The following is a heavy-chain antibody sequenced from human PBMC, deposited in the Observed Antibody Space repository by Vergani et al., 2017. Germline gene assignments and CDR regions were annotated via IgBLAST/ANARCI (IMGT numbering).Heavy chain of an antibody. D-gene: IGHD2-2*02. CDR3: ATIGYRRWGYYFDY. CDR1: GDSISSNNC. CDR2: ICHTEDT. J-gene: IGHJ4*02. Sequence: QVQLQESVPGLVKPPGTLSLTCAVSGDSISSNNCWTWVRQPPGKGLEWIGEICHTEDTKYSPSLKSRVTVSVDESRNLFSLRLNSVTDADTAVYYCATIGYRRWGYYFDYWGQGILVTVSS. V-gene: IGHV4-4*03.